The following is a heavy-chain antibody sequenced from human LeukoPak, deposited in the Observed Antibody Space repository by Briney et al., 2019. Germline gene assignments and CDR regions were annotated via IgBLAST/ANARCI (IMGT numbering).Heavy chain of an antibody. CDR3: AREPYYCSSTSCSDY. D-gene: IGHD2-2*01. V-gene: IGHV3-30*03. CDR2: ISYEGTNK. CDR1: GFTFSSYG. Sequence: PGRSLRLSCVVSGFTFSSYGMHWVRQAPGKGLEWMAVISYEGTNKYYADSVKGRFTISRDNAKNSLYLQMNSLRAEDTAVYYCAREPYYCSSTSCSDYWGQGTLVTVSS. J-gene: IGHJ4*02.